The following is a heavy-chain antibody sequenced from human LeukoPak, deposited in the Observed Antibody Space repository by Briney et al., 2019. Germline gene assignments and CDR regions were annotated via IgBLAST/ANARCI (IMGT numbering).Heavy chain of an antibody. J-gene: IGHJ5*02. Sequence: SETLSLTCTVSGGSISSYYWSWIWQPPGKGLEWIGYIYHSGTTYYNPSLKSRVTISVDTSKNQFSLKLSSVTAADTAVYYCAKVGSGSSNWFDPWGQGTLVTVSS. CDR2: IYHSGTT. D-gene: IGHD3-10*01. CDR1: GGSISSYY. CDR3: AKVGSGSSNWFDP. V-gene: IGHV4-59*04.